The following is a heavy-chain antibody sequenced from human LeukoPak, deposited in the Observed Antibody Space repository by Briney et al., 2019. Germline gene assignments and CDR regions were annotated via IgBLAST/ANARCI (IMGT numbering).Heavy chain of an antibody. CDR3: ARVSSLAVAGFFDY. CDR2: IKQDGSEK. V-gene: IGHV3-7*01. D-gene: IGHD6-19*01. J-gene: IGHJ4*02. Sequence: PGGSLRLSCAASGFTFSSYWMNWVRQAPGKGLGGVANIKQDGSEKDYVDSVKGRFTISRDNAKNSLYLQMNSLRAEDTAVYFCARVSSLAVAGFFDYWGQGILVTVSS. CDR1: GFTFSSYW.